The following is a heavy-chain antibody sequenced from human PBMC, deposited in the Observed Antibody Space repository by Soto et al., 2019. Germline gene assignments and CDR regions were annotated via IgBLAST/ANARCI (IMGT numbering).Heavy chain of an antibody. J-gene: IGHJ5*02. CDR1: GGSISSGGYS. V-gene: IGHV4-30-2*01. D-gene: IGHD2-2*01. CDR2: IYHSGST. Sequence: QLQLQESGSGLVKPSQTLSLTCAVSGGSISSGGYSWSWIRQPPGKGLEWIGYIYHSGSTDYNPSLKSRVTISGDTPKTQFSLKLSSVTAADTAVYFCARVPAPWGQGTLVTVSS. CDR3: ARVPAP.